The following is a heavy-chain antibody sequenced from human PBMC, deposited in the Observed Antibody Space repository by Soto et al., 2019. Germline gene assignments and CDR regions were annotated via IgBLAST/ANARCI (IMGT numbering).Heavy chain of an antibody. CDR3: AMTNIVVVPAAILGRGMDV. Sequence: EVQLLESGGGLVQPGGSLRLSCAASGFTFSSYAMSWVRQAPGKGLEWVSAISGSGGSTYYADSVKGRFTISRDNSKNTLYLQMNSLRAEETAVYYCAMTNIVVVPAAILGRGMDVWGQGTTVTVSS. D-gene: IGHD2-2*01. CDR1: GFTFSSYA. CDR2: ISGSGGST. V-gene: IGHV3-23*01. J-gene: IGHJ6*02.